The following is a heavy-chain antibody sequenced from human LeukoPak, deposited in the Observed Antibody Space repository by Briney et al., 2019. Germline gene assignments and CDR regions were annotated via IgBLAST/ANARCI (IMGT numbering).Heavy chain of an antibody. Sequence: PGGSLRLSCAASGFTFSGSAMHWVRQASGKGLEWVGRIRSKANSYATAYAASVKGRFTISRDDSKNTAYLQMNSLRAEDTAVYYCARDLATRQRTGLYDSWGQGALVTVSS. CDR2: IRSKANSYAT. V-gene: IGHV3-73*01. CDR3: ARDLATRQRTGLYDS. J-gene: IGHJ4*02. CDR1: GFTFSGSA. D-gene: IGHD3-16*02.